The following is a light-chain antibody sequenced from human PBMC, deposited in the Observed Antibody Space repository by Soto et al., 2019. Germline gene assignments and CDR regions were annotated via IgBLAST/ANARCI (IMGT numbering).Light chain of an antibody. CDR3: SQYGSAPGT. Sequence: EIVLTQSPGTLSLSPGERATLSCRASESVSSTHLAWYQQKPGQAPRLLIHSASNRATGVPDRFSGSGSGTDFTLIISILEPEDFAVYYCSQYGSAPGTFGQGTKVEIK. CDR1: ESVSSTH. J-gene: IGKJ1*01. CDR2: SAS. V-gene: IGKV3-20*01.